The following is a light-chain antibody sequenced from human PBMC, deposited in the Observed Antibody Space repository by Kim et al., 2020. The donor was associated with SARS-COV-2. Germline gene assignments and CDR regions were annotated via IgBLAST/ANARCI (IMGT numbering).Light chain of an antibody. V-gene: IGKV3-11*01. CDR2: DAA. J-gene: IGKJ4*01. CDR1: DMIDIP. Sequence: PGEIATSPCRASDMIDIPLAWCQQTPGQSPRLLIYDAAVRAAGIPDRCSGSGSGTDFTLTIGSLAPEDFAIYYCQQRGSWPPALTFGGGTKVYIK. CDR3: QQRGSWPPALT.